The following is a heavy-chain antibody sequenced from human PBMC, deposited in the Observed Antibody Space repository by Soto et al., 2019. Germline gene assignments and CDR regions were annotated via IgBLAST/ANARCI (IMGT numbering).Heavy chain of an antibody. CDR3: AKDPRDNYYDSRGSDY. Sequence: GGSLRLSCAASGFTFGDHYMDWVRQAPGKGLEWVAVISYDGSSKYYADSVKGRFTISRDNSKNTLYLQMNSLRAEDTAVYYCAKDPRDNYYDSRGSDYWGQGT. D-gene: IGHD3-22*01. V-gene: IGHV3-30*18. CDR1: GFTFGDHY. CDR2: ISYDGSSK. J-gene: IGHJ4*02.